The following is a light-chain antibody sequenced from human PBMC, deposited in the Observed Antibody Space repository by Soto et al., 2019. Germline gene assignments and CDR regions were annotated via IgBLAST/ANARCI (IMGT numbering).Light chain of an antibody. J-gene: IGLJ1*01. V-gene: IGLV2-14*03. CDR3: SSYRSSSKRV. CDR2: DVS. Sequence: QSVLTQPASVSGSPVQSITISCTGTSSDVGGYNYVSWYQQHPGKAPKLMIYDVSNRPSGVSNRFSGSKSGNTASLTISGPQAEDEADYYCSSYRSSSKRVFGTGTKVTVL. CDR1: SSDVGGYNY.